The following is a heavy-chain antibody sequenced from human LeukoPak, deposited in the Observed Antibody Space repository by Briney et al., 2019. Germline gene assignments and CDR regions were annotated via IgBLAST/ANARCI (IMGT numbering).Heavy chain of an antibody. CDR2: IIPIFGTA. V-gene: IGHV1-69*05. Sequence: SVKVSCKASGGTFSSYAISWVGQAPGHGLEWIGGIIPIFGTANYAQKFQGRVTITTYECTGKAYMDLNSLRFEDTDVYYLVTGPTGYYYYYYMDVWGKGTTVTVSS. J-gene: IGHJ6*03. CDR3: VTGPTGYYYYYYMDV. D-gene: IGHD7-27*01. CDR1: GGTFSSYA.